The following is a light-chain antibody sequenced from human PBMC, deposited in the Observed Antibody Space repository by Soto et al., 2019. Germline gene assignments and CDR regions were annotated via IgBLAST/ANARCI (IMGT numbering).Light chain of an antibody. CDR2: AAS. J-gene: IGKJ5*01. CDR3: QQSYSTPIS. Sequence: DIQMTQSPSSLSASVGDRVTITCRASQRINIHLNWYQQRLGRAPDLLIYAASNLQSGVPSRFSGSGSGTDFTLTISSLQPEDFATYYCQQSYSTPISFGQGTRLEI. CDR1: QRINIH. V-gene: IGKV1-39*01.